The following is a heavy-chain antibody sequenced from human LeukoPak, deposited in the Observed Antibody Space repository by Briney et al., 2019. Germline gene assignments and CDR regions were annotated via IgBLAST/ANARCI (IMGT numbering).Heavy chain of an antibody. V-gene: IGHV4-39*01. CDR3: ASGMIDQAFDI. CDR2: IYYSGST. D-gene: IGHD3-22*01. Sequence: PSETLSLTCTVSGGSISSSSYYWGWIRQPPGKGLESIGSIYYSGSTYYNPSRKSRVTISVGTSKNQFSLKLSSVTAADTAVYYCASGMIDQAFDIWGQGTMVTVSS. J-gene: IGHJ3*02. CDR1: GGSISSSSYY.